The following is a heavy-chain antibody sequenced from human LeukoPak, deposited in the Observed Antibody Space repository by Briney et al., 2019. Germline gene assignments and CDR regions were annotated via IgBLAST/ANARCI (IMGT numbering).Heavy chain of an antibody. CDR2: IRYDGSNK. CDR3: ARAEMANSWDYMDV. Sequence: PGGSLRLSCAASGFTFSSYGMHWVRQAPGKGLEWVAFIRYDGSNKYYADSVKGRFTISRDNSKNTLYLQMNSLRAEDTAVYYCARAEMANSWDYMDVWGKGTTVTVSS. V-gene: IGHV3-30*02. J-gene: IGHJ6*03. CDR1: GFTFSSYG. D-gene: IGHD5-24*01.